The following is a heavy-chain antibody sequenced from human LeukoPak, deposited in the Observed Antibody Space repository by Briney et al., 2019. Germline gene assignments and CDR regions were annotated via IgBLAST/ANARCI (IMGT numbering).Heavy chain of an antibody. Sequence: GGSLRLSCVASGFTFRSYGMHWVRQVPGKGLEWVTFIRHDGSNPYYADSVKGRFTISRDNSKSTLYLEMNSLRAEDTAVYFCAKDGKYCSSTTCYNHYYYYYMGVWGKGTTVTVSS. CDR2: IRHDGSNP. D-gene: IGHD2-2*02. V-gene: IGHV3-30*02. CDR3: AKDGKYCSSTTCYNHYYYYYMGV. CDR1: GFTFRSYG. J-gene: IGHJ6*03.